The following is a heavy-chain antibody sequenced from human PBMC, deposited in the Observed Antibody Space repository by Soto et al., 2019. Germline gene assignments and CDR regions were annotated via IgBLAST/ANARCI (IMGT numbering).Heavy chain of an antibody. CDR2: ISYDGSEK. CDR1: VFPFNTYG. V-gene: IGHV3-30*18. CDR3: AKSPNFYCSSPNCYKYYFDH. Sequence: GGSLRLSCAASVFPFNTYGMHWGRQAPGKGLEWVAVISYDGSEKYYVDSVKGRFTISKDNSKNTLYLQMNSLRPEDTAVYYCAKSPNFYCSSPNCYKYYFDHWGQGTRVTVSS. J-gene: IGHJ4*02. D-gene: IGHD2-2*02.